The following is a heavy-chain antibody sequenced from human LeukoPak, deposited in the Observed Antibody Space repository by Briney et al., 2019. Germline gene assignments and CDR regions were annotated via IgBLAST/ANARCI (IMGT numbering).Heavy chain of an antibody. D-gene: IGHD6-19*01. CDR2: FDPENGET. J-gene: IGHJ4*02. CDR3: ATATSGIAVAGTYIPELDY. Sequence: ASVKVSCKVSGYTLTELSMHWVRQAPGKGLEWMGGFDPENGETIYAQKFQGRVTMTEDTSTDTAYMELSSLRSEDTAVYYCATATSGIAVAGTYIPELDYWGRGTLVTVSS. CDR1: GYTLTELS. V-gene: IGHV1-24*01.